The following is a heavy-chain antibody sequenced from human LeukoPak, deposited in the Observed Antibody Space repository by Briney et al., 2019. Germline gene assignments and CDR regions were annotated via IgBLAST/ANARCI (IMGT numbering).Heavy chain of an antibody. CDR3: ARGPLGSSNWLAP. CDR2: TYTGGST. J-gene: IGHJ5*02. Sequence: SETLSLTCTVSGGSISSYHWIWIRQPAGKGLGWIGHTYTGGSTNYNPSLTSRVTMSVDTSKNQFSLKMNSVTAADTAVYYCARGPLGSSNWLAPWGQGTLVTVSS. V-gene: IGHV4-4*07. D-gene: IGHD6-6*01. CDR1: GGSISSYH.